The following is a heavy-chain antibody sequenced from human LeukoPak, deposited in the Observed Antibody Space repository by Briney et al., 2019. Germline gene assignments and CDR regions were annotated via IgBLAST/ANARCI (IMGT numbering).Heavy chain of an antibody. D-gene: IGHD6-13*01. V-gene: IGHV3-30*14. J-gene: IGHJ5*02. CDR3: ARDVNGIRSGGSSWNNWLDP. CDR2: ISYDGSNK. Sequence: GRSLRLSCAASGFTFSSYAMHWVRQAPGKGLEWVAVISYDGSNKYYADSVKGRFTISRDSSKNTLYLQMNSLRAEDTAVYYCARDVNGIRSGGSSWNNWLDPWGQGTLVTVSS. CDR1: GFTFSSYA.